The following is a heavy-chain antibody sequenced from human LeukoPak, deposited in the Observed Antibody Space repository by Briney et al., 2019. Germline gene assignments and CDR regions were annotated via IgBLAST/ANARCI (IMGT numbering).Heavy chain of an antibody. D-gene: IGHD3-10*01. Sequence: GGSLRLSCAASGFTFSSYSMNWVRQAPGKGLEWVSSISSSSSYIYYADSVKGRFTISRDNAKNSLYLQMNSLRAEDTAVYNCTRTRWVRENWFDPWGQGTLVTVSS. CDR3: TRTRWVRENWFDP. V-gene: IGHV3-21*01. CDR2: ISSSSSYI. CDR1: GFTFSSYS. J-gene: IGHJ5*02.